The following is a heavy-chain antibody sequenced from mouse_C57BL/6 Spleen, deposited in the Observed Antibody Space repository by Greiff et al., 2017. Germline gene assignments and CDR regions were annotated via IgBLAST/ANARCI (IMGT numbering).Heavy chain of an antibody. D-gene: IGHD1-1*01. CDR1: GFTFSDYG. CDR2: ISSGSSTI. J-gene: IGHJ2*01. CDR3: AKDYGSSYFLFDY. V-gene: IGHV5-17*01. Sequence: EVQGVESGGGLVKPGGSLKLSCAASGFTFSDYGMHWVRQAPEKGLEWVAYISSGSSTIYYADTVKGRFTISRDNAKNTLFLQMTSLRSEYTAMYYCAKDYGSSYFLFDYWGQGTTLTVSS.